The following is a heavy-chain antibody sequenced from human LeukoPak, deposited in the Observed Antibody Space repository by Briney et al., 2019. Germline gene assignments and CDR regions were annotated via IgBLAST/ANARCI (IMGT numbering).Heavy chain of an antibody. D-gene: IGHD1-1*01. CDR1: GYNFIDSYIHYY. J-gene: IGHJ5*02. CDR3: ARGVHEYNYFDP. V-gene: IGHV1-2*02. CDR2: INPSSGGT. Sequence: GASVKVSCKASGYNFIDSYIHYYIHWVRQAPGQGLEWMGWINPSSGGTNYAQKFQGRVTMTRDTSINSAYMELSRLTSDDTAVYYCARGVHEYNYFDPWDQGTLVTVSS.